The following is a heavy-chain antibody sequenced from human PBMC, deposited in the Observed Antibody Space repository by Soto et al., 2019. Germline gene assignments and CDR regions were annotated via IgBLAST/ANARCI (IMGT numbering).Heavy chain of an antibody. CDR3: AKDFKVSGSHYGTLNYYYGMDV. J-gene: IGHJ6*02. Sequence: GGSLRLSCAASGFTFSTYGMQWVRQAPGKGLEWVAVISYDGYLKYYVDAVKGRFTVARDNSKNTLFLEMNSLRVEDTAVYFCAKDFKVSGSHYGTLNYYYGMDVWGQGTTVTVSS. V-gene: IGHV3-30*18. CDR1: GFTFSTYG. D-gene: IGHD3-10*01. CDR2: ISYDGYLK.